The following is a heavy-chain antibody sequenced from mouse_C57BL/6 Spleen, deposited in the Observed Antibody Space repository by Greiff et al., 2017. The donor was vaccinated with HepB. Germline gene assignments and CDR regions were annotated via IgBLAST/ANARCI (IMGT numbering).Heavy chain of an antibody. CDR3: ARLGITTAFFDY. CDR2: IYPSDSET. CDR1: GYTFTSYW. D-gene: IGHD1-1*01. V-gene: IGHV1-61*01. J-gene: IGHJ2*01. Sequence: QVQLQQPGAELVRPGSSVKLSCKASGYTFTSYWMDWVKQRPGQGLEWIGNIYPSDSETHYNQKFKDKATLTVDKSSSTAYMQLSSLTSEDSAVYYCARLGITTAFFDYWGQGTTLTVSS.